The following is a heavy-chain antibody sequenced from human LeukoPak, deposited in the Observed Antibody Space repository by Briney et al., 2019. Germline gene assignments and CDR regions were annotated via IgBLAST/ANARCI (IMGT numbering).Heavy chain of an antibody. Sequence: ASVKVSCKASGYTFTAYYMHWVRQAPGQGLEWMGWINPNTGVTDYAQKFQGRVTMTRDTSISTAHMDLRRLRSDDTAVYYCARGKELLWFGELGYWGQGTLVTVSS. CDR2: INPNTGVT. D-gene: IGHD3-10*01. CDR3: ARGKELLWFGELGY. J-gene: IGHJ4*02. CDR1: GYTFTAYY. V-gene: IGHV1-2*02.